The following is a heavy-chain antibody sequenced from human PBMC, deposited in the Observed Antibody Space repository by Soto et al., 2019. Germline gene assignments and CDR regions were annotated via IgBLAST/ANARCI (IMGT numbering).Heavy chain of an antibody. CDR1: GFSLSTSGVG. V-gene: IGHV2-5*01. Sequence: QITLKESGPTLVKPTQTLTLTCTFSGFSLSTSGVGVGWVRQPPGKALEWLALLYWYDDKRYSPSLKSRLTITNDTSKNQVVLTMTNMDPVDTATYYCAHISSPDYYYGMDVWGQGTTVTVSS. CDR2: LYWYDDK. J-gene: IGHJ6*02. CDR3: AHISSPDYYYGMDV. D-gene: IGHD6-6*01.